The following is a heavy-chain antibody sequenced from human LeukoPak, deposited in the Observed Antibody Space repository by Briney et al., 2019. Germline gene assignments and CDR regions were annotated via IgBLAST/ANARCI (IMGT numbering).Heavy chain of an antibody. CDR1: GGSFSGYY. Sequence: SETLSLTCAVYGGSFSGYYWSWIRQPPGKGLEWVGSIYYNGSTYYNPSLKSRFTISVDTSKNQFSLKLFSVTAADTAVYYCARVPRDDEYYDFWSGYYAAFDYWGQGTLVTVSS. V-gene: IGHV4-34*01. J-gene: IGHJ4*02. CDR3: ARVPRDDEYYDFWSGYYAAFDY. CDR2: IYYNGST. D-gene: IGHD3-3*01.